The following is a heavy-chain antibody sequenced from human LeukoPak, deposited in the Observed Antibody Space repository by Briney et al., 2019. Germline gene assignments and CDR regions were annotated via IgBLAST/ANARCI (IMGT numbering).Heavy chain of an antibody. D-gene: IGHD6-19*01. CDR2: IYYSGST. J-gene: IGHJ4*02. Sequence: SETLSLTCTVSGGSISSYYWSWIRQPPGKGLEWIGYIYYSGSTNYNPSLKSRVTISVDTSKNQFSLKLSSVTAADTAVYYCARTRIYSSGWCFDYWGQGTLVTVSS. CDR3: ARTRIYSSGWCFDY. V-gene: IGHV4-59*12. CDR1: GGSISSYY.